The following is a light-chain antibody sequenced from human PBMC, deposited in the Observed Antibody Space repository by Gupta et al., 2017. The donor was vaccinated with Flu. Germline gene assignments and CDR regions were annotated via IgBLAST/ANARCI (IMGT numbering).Light chain of an antibody. CDR3: QQYYDVPFT. J-gene: IGKJ4*01. V-gene: IGKV4-1*01. CDR2: WAT. CDR1: QSVLYDSTKKDY. Sequence: NCKSSQSVLYDSTKKDYLSWYQQKPGQPPKLLISWATTRESGVPDRFSASGSGTDFTLTIASLQAEDVAVYYCQQYYDVPFTFGGGTNVEIK.